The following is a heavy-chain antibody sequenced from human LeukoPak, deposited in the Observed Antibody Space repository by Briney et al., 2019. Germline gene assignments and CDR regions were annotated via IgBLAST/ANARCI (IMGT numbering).Heavy chain of an antibody. D-gene: IGHD6-6*01. V-gene: IGHV3-21*01. CDR3: ARDSGDHYSSSSDY. CDR2: ISSSSSYI. CDR1: GFTFSSYS. Sequence: GGSLRLSCAVSGFTFSSYSMTWVRQAPGKGLEWVSSISSSSSYICYADSVKGRFTISRDNAKNSLYLQMNSLRAEDTAVYYCARDSGDHYSSSSDYWGQGTLVTVSS. J-gene: IGHJ4*02.